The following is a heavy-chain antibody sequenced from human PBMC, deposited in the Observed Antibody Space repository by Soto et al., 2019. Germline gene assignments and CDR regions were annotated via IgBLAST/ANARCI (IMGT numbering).Heavy chain of an antibody. D-gene: IGHD1-1*01. CDR1: GYTFTSYY. J-gene: IGHJ6*02. Sequence: ASVKVSCKASGYTFTSYYMYWVRQAPGQGLEWMGIINPSGGSTSYAQKFQGRVTMTRDTSTSIVYMELSSLRSEDTAVYYCARDCGTDSFYYGMDIWGQGTTVTVSS. CDR3: ARDCGTDSFYYGMDI. V-gene: IGHV1-46*01. CDR2: INPSGGST.